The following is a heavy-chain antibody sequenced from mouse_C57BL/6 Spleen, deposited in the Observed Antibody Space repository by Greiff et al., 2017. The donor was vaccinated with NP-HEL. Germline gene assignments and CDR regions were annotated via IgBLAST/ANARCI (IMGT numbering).Heavy chain of an antibody. V-gene: IGHV1-69*01. CDR3: ATHVGRFAY. CDR2: IDPSDSYT. CDR1: GYTFTSYW. Sequence: QVQLQQPGAELVMPGASVKLSCKASGYTFTSYWMHWVKQRPGQGLEWIGEIDPSDSYTNYNQKFKGKSTLTVDKSSSTAYMQLSSLTSEDSAVYYCATHVGRFAYWGQGTLVTVSA. J-gene: IGHJ3*01.